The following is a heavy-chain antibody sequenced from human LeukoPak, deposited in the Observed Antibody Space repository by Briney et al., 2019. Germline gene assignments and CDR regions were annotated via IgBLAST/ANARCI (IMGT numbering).Heavy chain of an antibody. CDR2: INHSGST. J-gene: IGHJ4*02. CDR1: GGSFSGYY. Sequence: SETLSLTCAVYGGSFSGYYWSWIRQPPGKGLEWIGEINHSGSTNYNPSLKSRVTISVDTSKNQFSLKLSSVTAADTAVYYCARGSQFTRDYWGQGTLVTVSS. CDR3: ARGSQFTRDY. V-gene: IGHV4-34*01.